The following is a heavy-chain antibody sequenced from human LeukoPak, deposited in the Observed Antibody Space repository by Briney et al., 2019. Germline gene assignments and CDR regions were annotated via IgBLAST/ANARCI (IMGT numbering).Heavy chain of an antibody. CDR1: GGSISSSIYY. CDR2: VFYNGAT. D-gene: IGHD6-13*01. Sequence: PSETLSLTCIVSGGSISSSIYYWAWVRQPPGKGLEWIGTVFYNGATQYSPSLRSRVTISIDTSTNQFSLKLTSVTAADTAVYYCARRGSAGGRRFDAWGQGILVTVSS. CDR3: ARRGSAGGRRFDA. J-gene: IGHJ4*02. V-gene: IGHV4-39*07.